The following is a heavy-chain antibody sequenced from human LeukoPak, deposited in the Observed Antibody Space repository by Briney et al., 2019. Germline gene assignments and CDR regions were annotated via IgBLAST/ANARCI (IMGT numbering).Heavy chain of an antibody. CDR3: ARVSYCSSTSCYDVPFDY. V-gene: IGHV1-46*01. Sequence: GASVTVSCKASGYTFTSYYMHWVRQAPGQGLEWMGIINPSGGSTSYAQKFQGRVTMTRDTSTSTVYMELSSLRSEDTAVYYCARVSYCSSTSCYDVPFDYWGQGTLVTVSS. J-gene: IGHJ4*02. D-gene: IGHD2-2*01. CDR1: GYTFTSYY. CDR2: INPSGGST.